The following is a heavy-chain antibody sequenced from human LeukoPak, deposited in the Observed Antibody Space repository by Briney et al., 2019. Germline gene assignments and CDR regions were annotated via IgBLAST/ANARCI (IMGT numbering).Heavy chain of an antibody. CDR2: ISAYNGNT. V-gene: IGHV1-18*01. D-gene: IGHD6-6*01. CDR3: AREMHSSSWGGSASSGTGY. J-gene: IGHJ4*02. CDR1: GYTFTSYG. Sequence: ASVKVSCKASGYTFTSYGISWVRQAPGQGLEWMGWISAYNGNTNYAQKLQGRVTMTTDTSTSTAYMELRSLRSGDTAVYYCAREMHSSSWGGSASSGTGYWGQGTLVTVSS.